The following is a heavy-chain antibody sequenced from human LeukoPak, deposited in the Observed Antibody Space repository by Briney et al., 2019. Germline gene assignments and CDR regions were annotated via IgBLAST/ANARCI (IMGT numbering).Heavy chain of an antibody. CDR2: IYSGGST. Sequence: PGGSLRLSCAASGFTVSSNYMSWVRQAPGKGLEWVSVIYSGGSTYYADSVKGRFTISRDNSKNTLYLQMNSLRADDTAVYYCARARDGDYYDYWGQGTQVTVSS. CDR3: ARARDGDYYDY. CDR1: GFTVSSNY. J-gene: IGHJ4*02. D-gene: IGHD4-17*01. V-gene: IGHV3-66*01.